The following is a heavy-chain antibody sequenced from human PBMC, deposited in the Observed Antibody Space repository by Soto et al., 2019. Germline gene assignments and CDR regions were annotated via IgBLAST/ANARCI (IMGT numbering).Heavy chain of an antibody. D-gene: IGHD6-19*01. V-gene: IGHV4-59*01. Sequence: PSDTLSLTCTVSDGSISMYYWSWILQRPGKELEWIGYFYYCGSTNYNPSLKSRVTISIDTSKNQFSLNLFSVTAADTAVYYCAGGFSSVVFDVRGQGTMVTVSS. J-gene: IGHJ3*01. CDR2: FYYCGST. CDR3: AGGFSSVVFDV. CDR1: DGSISMYY.